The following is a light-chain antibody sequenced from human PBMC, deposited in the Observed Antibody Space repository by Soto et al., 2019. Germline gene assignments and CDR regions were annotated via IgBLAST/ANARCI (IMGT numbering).Light chain of an antibody. CDR2: GAS. V-gene: IGKV3-20*01. J-gene: IGKJ2*01. Sequence: ENVLTQSPGILSLSPGERATLSCRASQSVSSTYLAWYQQKPGQAPRLLIYGASNRATGIPDRFSGSGSGTNFTLTISRLEPEDFAVYYCQQFGSSPLYTFGQGTKLEIK. CDR3: QQFGSSPLYT. CDR1: QSVSSTY.